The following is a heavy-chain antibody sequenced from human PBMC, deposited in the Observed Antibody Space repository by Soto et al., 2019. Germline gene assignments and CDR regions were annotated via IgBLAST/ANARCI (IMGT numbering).Heavy chain of an antibody. D-gene: IGHD6-13*01. V-gene: IGHV3-11*01. J-gene: IGHJ5*02. CDR2: ISSSGSTI. CDR3: ARDPQNSMSGYSSSQDNWFDP. CDR1: GVTFIDYY. Sequence: GGSLRLSCAASGVTFIDYYMSWIRQATGKGLEWVSYISSSGSTIYYADSVKGRFTISRDNAKNSLYLQMNSLRAEDTAVYYCARDPQNSMSGYSSSQDNWFDPWGQGTLVTVSS.